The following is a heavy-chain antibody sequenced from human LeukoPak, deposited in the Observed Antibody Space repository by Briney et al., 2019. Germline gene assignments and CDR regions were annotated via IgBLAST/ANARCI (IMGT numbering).Heavy chain of an antibody. CDR3: ARDDRTYYDFWSGPYYFDY. J-gene: IGHJ4*02. Sequence: ASVKVSCKASGYTFTGYYMHWVRQAPGQGLEWMGWINPNSGGTNYAQKFQGRVTMTRDTSISTAYMELSRLRSDDTAVYYCARDDRTYYDFWSGPYYFDYWGQGTLVTVSS. D-gene: IGHD3-3*01. V-gene: IGHV1-2*02. CDR2: INPNSGGT. CDR1: GYTFTGYY.